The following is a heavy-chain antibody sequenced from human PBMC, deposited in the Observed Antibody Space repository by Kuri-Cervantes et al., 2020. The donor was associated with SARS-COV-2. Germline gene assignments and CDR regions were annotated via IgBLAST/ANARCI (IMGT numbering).Heavy chain of an antibody. CDR2: MNPNSGNT. Sequence: ASVKVSCKASGYTFTGYYMHWVRQAPGQGLEWMGWMNPNSGNTGYAQKLQGRVTMTRNTSISAAYMELSSLRSEDTAVYYCARDPYLIAAAGTGYYYYYGMDVWGQGTTVTVSS. CDR1: GYTFTGYY. CDR3: ARDPYLIAAAGTGYYYYYGMDV. J-gene: IGHJ6*02. V-gene: IGHV1-8*02. D-gene: IGHD6-13*01.